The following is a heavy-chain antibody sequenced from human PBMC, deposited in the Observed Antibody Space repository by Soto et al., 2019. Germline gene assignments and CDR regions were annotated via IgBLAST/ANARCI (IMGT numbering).Heavy chain of an antibody. V-gene: IGHV1-46*01. CDR1: GYMFTSYF. Sequence: QGHLVQSGAEVKRPGASVRVSCESSGYMFTSYFIHWVRQAPGQGLEWVGVIKPSDGTTTYAQKLQARIDMTRDTSTTTVDMELSSLRSEDTAVYYCARDKDSSARPRAEFDYWGQGTLITVSS. CDR3: ARDKDSSARPRAEFDY. J-gene: IGHJ4*02. CDR2: IKPSDGTT. D-gene: IGHD6-19*01.